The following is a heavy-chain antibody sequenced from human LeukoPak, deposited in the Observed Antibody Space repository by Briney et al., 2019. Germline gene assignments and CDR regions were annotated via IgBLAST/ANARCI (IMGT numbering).Heavy chain of an antibody. CDR3: ARHDSSVDYADY. J-gene: IGHJ4*02. V-gene: IGHV4-39*01. CDR2: IYSSGST. Sequence: SETPSLTCSVSGGSISSSSYHWDWIRQPPGQGLEWIGGIYSSGSTSYNPSLKSRVTMSVDTSKNQFSLKLSSVTAADTAMYYCARHDSSVDYADYWGQGTLVTVSS. D-gene: IGHD3-22*01. CDR1: GGSISSSSYH.